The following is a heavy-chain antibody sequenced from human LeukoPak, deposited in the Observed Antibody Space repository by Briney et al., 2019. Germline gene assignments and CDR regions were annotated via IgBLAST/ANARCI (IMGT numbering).Heavy chain of an antibody. V-gene: IGHV3-7*03. Sequence: GGSQRLSCAASGFTFSSYWMSWVRQAPGKGLEWVANIRQDGNEKYYVDSVKGRFIIFRDNAKNSLYLQINSLRAEDTAVYFCATSKLEWLFNFYYWGQGTLVTVSS. D-gene: IGHD3-3*01. CDR2: IRQDGNEK. J-gene: IGHJ4*02. CDR1: GFTFSSYW. CDR3: ATSKLEWLFNFYY.